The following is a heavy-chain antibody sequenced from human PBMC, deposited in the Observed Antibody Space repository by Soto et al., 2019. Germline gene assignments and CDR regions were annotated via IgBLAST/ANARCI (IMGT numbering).Heavy chain of an antibody. CDR2: IRSKSDGGTT. V-gene: IGHV3-15*01. Sequence: EVQLVETGGDLVKPGESLRLSCATSGFTFYIAWMTWVRQAPGKGLEWVGRIRSKSDGGTTDYAAPVKDRFTIYRDDSENTLYLQMDSLKTEDTAVYYCAPGGSYYASWGQGTLVTVSS. D-gene: IGHD1-26*01. CDR1: GFTFYIAW. CDR3: APGGSYYAS. J-gene: IGHJ5*01.